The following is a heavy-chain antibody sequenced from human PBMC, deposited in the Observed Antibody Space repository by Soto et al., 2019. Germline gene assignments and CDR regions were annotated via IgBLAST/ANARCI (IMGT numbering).Heavy chain of an antibody. CDR2: IYHSGST. CDR3: AREWRLRKYNWFDP. D-gene: IGHD5-12*01. CDR1: GGSISSGGYS. V-gene: IGHV4-30-2*01. J-gene: IGHJ5*02. Sequence: TLSLTCAVSGGSISSGGYSWSWIRQPPGKGLEWIGYIYHSGSTYYNPSLKSRVTISVDRSKNQFSLKLSSVTAADTAVYYCAREWRLRKYNWFDPWGQGTLVTVSS.